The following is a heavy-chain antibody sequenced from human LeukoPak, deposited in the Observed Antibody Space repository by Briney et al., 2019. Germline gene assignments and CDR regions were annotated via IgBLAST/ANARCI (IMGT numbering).Heavy chain of an antibody. CDR1: GYTLSEKS. D-gene: IGHD2-15*01. Sequence: ASVKPSCKVSGYTLSEKSMHWVRQAPGTGLEWLGGFDPEDGETIYAQKFQDRITMTDDASTDTAYMELSSLRSEDTAVYFCATASFCSGTHCFYYYMDVWGKATPLTVSS. V-gene: IGHV1-24*01. CDR2: FDPEDGET. CDR3: ATASFCSGTHCFYYYMDV. J-gene: IGHJ6*03.